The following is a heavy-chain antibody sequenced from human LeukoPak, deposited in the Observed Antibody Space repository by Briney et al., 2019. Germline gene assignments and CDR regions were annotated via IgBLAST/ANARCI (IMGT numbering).Heavy chain of an antibody. D-gene: IGHD5-18*01. V-gene: IGHV3-11*01. Sequence: PRGSLRLSCAASGFTFSDYYMSWIRQAPGKGLEWISYISSSGSVTYDADSMEGRFTISRDNSRNSLYLQMNSLRAEDTAVYYCARLIVRGYPHFDHWGQGTLVTVSS. CDR2: ISSSGSVT. CDR3: ARLIVRGYPHFDH. J-gene: IGHJ4*02. CDR1: GFTFSDYY.